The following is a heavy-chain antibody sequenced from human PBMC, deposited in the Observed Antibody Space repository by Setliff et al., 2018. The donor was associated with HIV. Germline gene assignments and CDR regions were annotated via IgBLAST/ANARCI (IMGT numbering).Heavy chain of an antibody. V-gene: IGHV4-61*08. D-gene: IGHD1-26*01. J-gene: IGHJ1*01. CDR1: GGSISSGGYY. Sequence: KTSETLSLTCTVSGGSISSGGYYWNWIRQSPGKGLEWIGFGPHSGHTRQNPSLASRVTISVDMSKNQFSLKLNSLSAADTAVYYCARWESPQKSFNPWGHGTMVTVSS. CDR2: GPHSGHT. CDR3: ARWESPQKSFNP.